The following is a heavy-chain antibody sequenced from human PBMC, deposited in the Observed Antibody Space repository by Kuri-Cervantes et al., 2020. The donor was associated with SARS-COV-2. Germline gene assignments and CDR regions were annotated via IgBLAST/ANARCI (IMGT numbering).Heavy chain of an antibody. D-gene: IGHD3-3*01. CDR2: FDPEDGET. CDR1: GYTFTNYD. J-gene: IGHJ4*02. V-gene: IGHV1-24*01. CDR3: ATTIFGVVPRD. Sequence: ASVKVSCKASGYTFTNYDINWVRQAPGKGLEWMGGFDPEDGETIYAQKFQGRVTMTEDTSTDTAYMELSSLRSEDTAVYYCATTIFGVVPRDWGQGTLVTVSS.